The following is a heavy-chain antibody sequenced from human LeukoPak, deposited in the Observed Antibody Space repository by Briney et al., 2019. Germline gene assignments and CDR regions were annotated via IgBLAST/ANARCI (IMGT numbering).Heavy chain of an antibody. D-gene: IGHD6-19*01. CDR1: GYTFTSYG. V-gene: IGHV1-18*01. J-gene: IGHJ5*02. CDR3: ARDGSIAVAGAYNWFDP. Sequence: ASVKVSCKASGYTFTSYGISWVRQAPGQGLEWMGWISAYNGNTNYAQKLQGRVTMTTDTSTSTAYMELRSLRSDDAAVYYCARDGSIAVAGAYNWFDPWGQGILVTVSS. CDR2: ISAYNGNT.